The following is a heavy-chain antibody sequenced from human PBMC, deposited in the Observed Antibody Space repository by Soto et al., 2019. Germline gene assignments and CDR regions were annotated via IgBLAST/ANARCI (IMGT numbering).Heavy chain of an antibody. D-gene: IGHD3-22*01. V-gene: IGHV3-23*01. CDR3: AKDHKYYYDSSGYYF. CDR1: GFTFSSYA. Sequence: GGSLRLSCAASGFTFSSYAMSWVRQAPGKGLEWVSAISGSGGSTYYADSVKGRFTTSRDNSKNTLYLQMNSLRAEDTAVYYCAKDHKYYYDSSGYYFWGQGTLVTVSS. J-gene: IGHJ4*02. CDR2: ISGSGGST.